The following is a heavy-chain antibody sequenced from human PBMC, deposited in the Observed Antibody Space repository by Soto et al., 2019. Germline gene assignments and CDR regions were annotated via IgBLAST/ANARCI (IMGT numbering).Heavy chain of an antibody. D-gene: IGHD6-19*01. Sequence: EVQLVESGGGLVQPGGSLRLSCVASGFTFRSSWMHWVRQAPGKGLVWVSRINSDATTKNYAEYAKGRFTIARDNAENTVNPKMDSLTAEDTAGYYGTRGHTGWYGYDYWGQGTLLTVSS. CDR1: GFTFRSSW. V-gene: IGHV3-74*01. J-gene: IGHJ4*02. CDR3: TRGHTGWYGYDY. CDR2: INSDATTK.